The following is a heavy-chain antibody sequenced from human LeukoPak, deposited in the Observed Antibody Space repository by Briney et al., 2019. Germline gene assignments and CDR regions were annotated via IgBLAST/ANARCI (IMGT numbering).Heavy chain of an antibody. Sequence: ASVKVSCKASRYTFTNYAINWVRQAPGQGLEWIGWINTNSGNPTYAQGFTGRFVFSLDTSVSTAYLQISSLRAEDTAVYSCARASTYYDFWSGYLSGGYFDYWGQGTLVTVSS. CDR3: ARASTYYDFWSGYLSGGYFDY. CDR1: RYTFTNYA. J-gene: IGHJ4*02. V-gene: IGHV7-4-1*02. D-gene: IGHD3-3*01. CDR2: INTNSGNP.